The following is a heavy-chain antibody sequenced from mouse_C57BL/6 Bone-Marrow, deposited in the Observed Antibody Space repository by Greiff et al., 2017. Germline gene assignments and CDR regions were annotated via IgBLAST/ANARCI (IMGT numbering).Heavy chain of an antibody. CDR2: IDPEDGDT. V-gene: IGHV14-1*01. CDR1: GFNINDYY. CDR3: RWLLYAMDY. D-gene: IGHD2-3*01. J-gene: IGHJ4*01. Sequence: VQLQQSGAELVRPGASVKLSCTASGFNINDYYMHWVKQRPEQGLEWIGRIDPEDGDTEYAPMFQGKATMTADTSSNSAYLQLSSLTSEDTAVYCCRWLLYAMDYWGQGTSVTVSS.